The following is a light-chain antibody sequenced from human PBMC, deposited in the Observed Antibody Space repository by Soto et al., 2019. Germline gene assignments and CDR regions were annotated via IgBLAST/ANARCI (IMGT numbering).Light chain of an antibody. J-gene: IGKJ5*01. CDR3: QQSYRAVT. CDR2: AAS. V-gene: IGKV1-39*01. CDR1: QSVSSY. Sequence: DIQMTQSPSSLSSSVGDRISITCLASQSVSSYLNWYQQKPGKAPRLLIYAASHLQTGVPSRFRGTGSATHFTLTISSLQPEDFATYYCQQSYRAVTFGQGTRLEIK.